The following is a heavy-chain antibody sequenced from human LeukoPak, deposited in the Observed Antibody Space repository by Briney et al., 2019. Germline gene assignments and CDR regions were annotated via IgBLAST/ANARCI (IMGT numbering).Heavy chain of an antibody. CDR2: IDWDDDK. V-gene: IGHV2-70*01. CDR1: GFSLSTSGMC. J-gene: IGHJ3*02. Sequence: SGPALVKPTQTLTLTCTFSGFSLSTSGMCVSWIRQPPGKALEWLALIDWDDDKYYSTSLKTRLTISKDTSKNQVVLTMTNMDPVDTATYYCARVIAVAGTFALDIWGQGTMVTVSS. D-gene: IGHD6-19*01. CDR3: ARVIAVAGTFALDI.